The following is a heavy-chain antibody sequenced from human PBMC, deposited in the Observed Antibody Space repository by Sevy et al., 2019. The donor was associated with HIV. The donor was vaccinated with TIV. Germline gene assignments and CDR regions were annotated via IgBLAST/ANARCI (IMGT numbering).Heavy chain of an antibody. D-gene: IGHD3-22*01. J-gene: IGHJ6*03. CDR2: ISGSGTRT. CDR1: GFSFDSYG. Sequence: GGSLRLSCAVSGFSFDSYGMTWVRQAPGKGLEWVSGISGSGTRTYYADSVKGRFIISRDNSKNTLYLQMNSFRSEDTAIYYCAKGGGGHYDPDEIGYYFYYYNMDVWGKGTTVTVSS. CDR3: AKGGGGHYDPDEIGYYFYYYNMDV. V-gene: IGHV3-23*01.